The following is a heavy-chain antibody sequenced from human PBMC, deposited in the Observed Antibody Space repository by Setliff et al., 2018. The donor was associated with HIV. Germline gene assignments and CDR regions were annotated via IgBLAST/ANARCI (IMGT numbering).Heavy chain of an antibody. D-gene: IGHD2-21*02. Sequence: SETLSLTCAVYGGSFSGYYWSWIRQPPGKGLEWIGEINHSGGTNYNPSLKSRVTISVDTSKNQLSLKLSSVTAADTAMYYCAISIVGVTSELYWAQGTLVTVSS. J-gene: IGHJ4*02. CDR3: AISIVGVTSELY. CDR2: INHSGGT. V-gene: IGHV4-34*01. CDR1: GGSFSGYY.